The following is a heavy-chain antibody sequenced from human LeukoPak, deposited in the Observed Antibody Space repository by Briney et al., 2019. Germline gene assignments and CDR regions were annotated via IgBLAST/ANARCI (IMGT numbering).Heavy chain of an antibody. J-gene: IGHJ4*02. Sequence: GGSLRLSCAASGFTFNNYAMSWVRQAPGKGLEWASGLSFGGDNKYYADSVKGRFTISRDNSKNTLYLQMNTLRAEDTAIYYCAKFYGHWLLPYYLDHWGQGTLVTVSS. CDR1: GFTFNNYA. V-gene: IGHV3-23*01. CDR3: AKFYGHWLLPYYLDH. CDR2: LSFGGDNK. D-gene: IGHD3-9*01.